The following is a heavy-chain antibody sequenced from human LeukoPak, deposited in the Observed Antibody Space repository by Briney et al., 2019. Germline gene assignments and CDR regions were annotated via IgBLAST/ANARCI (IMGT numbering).Heavy chain of an antibody. CDR3: AKSFDLSVPYYYYYGMDV. CDR1: AFTFSNYW. V-gene: IGHV3-23*01. Sequence: GGSLRLSCAASAFTFSNYWMSWVRQAPGKGLEWVSAISGSGGSTYYADSVKGRFTISRDNSKNTLYLQMNSLRAEDTAVYYCAKSFDLSVPYYYYYGMDVWGQGTTVTVSS. CDR2: ISGSGGST. J-gene: IGHJ6*02.